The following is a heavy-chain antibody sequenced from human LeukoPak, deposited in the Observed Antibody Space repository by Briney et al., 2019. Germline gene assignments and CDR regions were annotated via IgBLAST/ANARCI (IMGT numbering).Heavy chain of an antibody. V-gene: IGHV1-2*02. Sequence: ASVKVSCXASGYTFTDYYMHWVRQAPGQGLEWMGWINPNSGGTNYAQKFQGRVTMTRDTSISTAYMELSSLRSDGTAVYYCARDRGVTTDLDYWGQGTLVTVSS. CDR2: INPNSGGT. CDR1: GYTFTDYY. J-gene: IGHJ4*02. D-gene: IGHD4-17*01. CDR3: ARDRGVTTDLDY.